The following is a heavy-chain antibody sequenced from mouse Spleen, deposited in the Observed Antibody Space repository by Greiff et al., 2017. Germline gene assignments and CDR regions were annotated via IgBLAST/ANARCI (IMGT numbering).Heavy chain of an antibody. J-gene: IGHJ2*01. V-gene: IGHV1-14*01. D-gene: IGHD2-14*01. CDR3: ARTRYDYFDY. CDR1: GYTFTSYV. CDR2: ISPYNDGT. Sequence: VQLQQSGPELVKPGASVKMSCKASGYTFTSYVMHWVQQTPGQGLEWIGYISPYNDGTKYNEKFKGKATLTSDKSSSTAYMELSRLTSEDYAVYYCARTRYDYFDYWGQGTTLTVSS.